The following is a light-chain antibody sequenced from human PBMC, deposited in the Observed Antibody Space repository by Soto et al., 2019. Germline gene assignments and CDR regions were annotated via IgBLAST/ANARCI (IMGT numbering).Light chain of an antibody. CDR1: QGVXSSF. CDR2: HAS. CDR3: QQYGTATRT. V-gene: IGKV3-20*01. J-gene: IGKJ5*01. Sequence: DIVLKQCAGTLSLSPGERATLSCRASQGVXSSFSAWYRHKPGQAPSLLXDHASSRATGSPDRLSGSGSVTDFTLSISRLEPEDFAVYHCQQYGTATRTFGQGTRLDIK.